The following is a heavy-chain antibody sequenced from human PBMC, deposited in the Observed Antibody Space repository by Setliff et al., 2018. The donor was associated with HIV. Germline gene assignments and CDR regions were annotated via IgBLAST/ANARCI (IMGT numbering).Heavy chain of an antibody. J-gene: IGHJ3*02. CDR2: IYYTGST. CDR1: GGSVRSDDYY. CDR3: ARQGAGYYYDSSEYYTGNGFDM. Sequence: SETLSLTCTVFGGSVRSDDYYWSWIRQPPGKGLEWIGYIYYTGSTHYNPSLKSRVTISGQTSNNQFSLQLTSVTAADTAVYYCARQGAGYYYDSSEYYTGNGFDMWGQGTMVTVSS. D-gene: IGHD3-22*01. V-gene: IGHV4-30-4*08.